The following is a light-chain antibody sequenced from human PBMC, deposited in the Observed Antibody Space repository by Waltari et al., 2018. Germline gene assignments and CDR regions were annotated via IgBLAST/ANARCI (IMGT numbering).Light chain of an antibody. J-gene: IGKJ2*01. CDR1: QSISNW. CDR3: QQYNTYSS. V-gene: IGKV1-5*03. CDR2: KAS. Sequence: DIQMTQSPSSLSASVGDRVTITCRASQSISNWLAWYQQKPGKAPILLIYKASILKSGVPSRFSGSGSGTQFTLTISSLQPGDFATYYCQQYNTYSSFGQETKLEIK.